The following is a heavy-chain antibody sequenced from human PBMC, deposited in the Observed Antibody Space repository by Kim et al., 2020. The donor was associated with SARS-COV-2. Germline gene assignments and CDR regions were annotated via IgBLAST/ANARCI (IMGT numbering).Heavy chain of an antibody. CDR1: GYTFTNYG. D-gene: IGHD3-10*01. Sequence: ASVKVSCKTSGYTFTNYGISWVRQAPGQGLEWMGWISPYNGNTGSAQKFQDRLTMTTNTSTSTAYMQLSSLRSDDTAVYYCARDGSGSGNYRFETHFDDWGQGTLVTVSS. CDR3: ARDGSGSGNYRFETHFDD. V-gene: IGHV1-18*01. J-gene: IGHJ4*02. CDR2: ISPYNGNT.